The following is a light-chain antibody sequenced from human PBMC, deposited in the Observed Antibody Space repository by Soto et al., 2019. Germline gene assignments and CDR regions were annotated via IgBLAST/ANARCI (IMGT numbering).Light chain of an antibody. CDR1: QSISTW. J-gene: IGKJ4*01. Sequence: DIQMSQSPSTLSASVGDRVTITCRASQSISTWLAWYRQKPGKAPKLLIYEASSLYNEVPSTLSGSGSGTEFTLTISSLQPGDFATYYCQQYNSFPLTFGGGTRVEIK. CDR3: QQYNSFPLT. CDR2: EAS. V-gene: IGKV1-5*03.